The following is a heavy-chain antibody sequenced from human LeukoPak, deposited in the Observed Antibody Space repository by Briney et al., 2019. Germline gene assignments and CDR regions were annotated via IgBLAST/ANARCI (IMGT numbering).Heavy chain of an antibody. Sequence: PGGSLRLSCAASGFTFSNYGMSWVRQAPGKGLEWVSVIYSGGSTYYADSVRGRFSISRDNSKNTLYLQMNSLRAEDTAVYYCARERGDYWGQGTLVTVSS. CDR3: ARERGDY. J-gene: IGHJ4*02. CDR1: GFTFSNYG. CDR2: IYSGGST. V-gene: IGHV3-53*01.